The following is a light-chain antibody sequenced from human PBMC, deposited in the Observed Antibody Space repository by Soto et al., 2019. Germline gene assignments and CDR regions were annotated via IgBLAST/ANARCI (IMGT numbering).Light chain of an antibody. CDR1: QTISIW. CDR3: QHYNSYSEA. CDR2: DAS. V-gene: IGKV1-5*01. J-gene: IGKJ1*01. Sequence: DIQMTQSPSTLSASVGDTVTITCRASQTISIWLAWYQQKAGKAPKVLIYDASNLQSGVPSRFSGSGSETDFTLTITSLQPDDFATYYCQHYNSYSEAFGQGTKVELK.